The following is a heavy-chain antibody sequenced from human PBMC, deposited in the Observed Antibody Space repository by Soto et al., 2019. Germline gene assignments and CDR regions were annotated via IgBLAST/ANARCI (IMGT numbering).Heavy chain of an antibody. Sequence: ASVKVSCKASGGTFSSYTISWVRQAPGQGLEWMGRIIPILGIANYAQKFQGRVTITADKSTSTAYMGLSSLRSEDTAVYYCARSGDGGLRATMDVWGKGTTVTVSS. CDR1: GGTFSSYT. CDR2: IIPILGIA. D-gene: IGHD4-17*01. V-gene: IGHV1-69*02. J-gene: IGHJ6*04. CDR3: ARSGDGGLRATMDV.